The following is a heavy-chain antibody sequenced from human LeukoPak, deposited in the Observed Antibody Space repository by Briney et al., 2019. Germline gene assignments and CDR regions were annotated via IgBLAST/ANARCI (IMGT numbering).Heavy chain of an antibody. CDR2: IYHTGTT. CDR3: ARVATGMTSLGYFDY. D-gene: IGHD5-12*01. Sequence: SETLSLTCTVSGYSIISDYYWGWIRQPPGKELEWIGSIYHTGTTYYNPSLRSRVTILVDTSKNQFSLKLNSMTAADTAVYYCARVATGMTSLGYFDYWGQGTLVTVSS. V-gene: IGHV4-38-2*02. CDR1: GYSIISDYY. J-gene: IGHJ4*02.